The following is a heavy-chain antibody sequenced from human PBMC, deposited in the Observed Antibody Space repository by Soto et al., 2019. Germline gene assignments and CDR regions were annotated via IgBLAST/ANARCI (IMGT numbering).Heavy chain of an antibody. V-gene: IGHV3-11*01. Sequence: PGGSLRLSCAASGFTFSDYYMSWIRQAPGKGLEWVSYISSSGSTIYYADSVKGRFTISRDNAKNSLYLQMNSLRAEDAAVYYWAGHSLFDWAPTGLWGQGTLVTVSS. CDR3: AGHSLFDWAPTGL. CDR2: ISSSGSTI. D-gene: IGHD3-9*01. CDR1: GFTFSDYY. J-gene: IGHJ4*02.